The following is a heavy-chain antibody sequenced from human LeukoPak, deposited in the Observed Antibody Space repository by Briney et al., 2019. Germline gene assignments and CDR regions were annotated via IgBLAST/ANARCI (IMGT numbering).Heavy chain of an antibody. V-gene: IGHV4-39*02. CDR2: IYYSGTT. Sequence: ASETLSLTCTVSGGSISCSSYYWGWIRQPPGKGLEWSGSIYYSGTTYYNPSLKSRVTISVDTSKNHFSLKLSSVTAADTAVYSCARARIVGASPYFDYWGQGTLVTVSS. J-gene: IGHJ4*02. CDR3: ARARIVGASPYFDY. CDR1: GGSISCSSYY. D-gene: IGHD1-26*01.